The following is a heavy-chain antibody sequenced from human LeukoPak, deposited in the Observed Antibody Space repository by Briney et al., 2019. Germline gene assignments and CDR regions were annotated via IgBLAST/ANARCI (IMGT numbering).Heavy chain of an antibody. V-gene: IGHV3-21*01. D-gene: IGHD6-19*01. CDR1: AFTFSTYS. CDR2: ISSTSSYI. J-gene: IGHJ4*02. CDR3: ARFGYSSGWYFDY. Sequence: GGSLRLSCAASAFTFSTYSMNWVRQAPGKGLEWVSSISSTSSYIYYADSVKGRFTISRDNAQKSLYLQMNSLRAEDTAVYYCARFGYSSGWYFDYWGQGTLVTVSS.